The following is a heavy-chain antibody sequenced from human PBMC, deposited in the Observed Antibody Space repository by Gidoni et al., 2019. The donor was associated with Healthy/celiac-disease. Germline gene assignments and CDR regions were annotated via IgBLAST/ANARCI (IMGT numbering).Heavy chain of an antibody. CDR2: FDPEDGET. Sequence: QVQLVQSGAEVTKPGASVKVSCTVSGYTLTELSMHWVRQAPGKGLEWMGGFDPEDGETIYAQKFQGRVTMTEDTSTDTAYMELSSLRSEDKAVYYCATGVGATEAFDYWGQGTLVTVSS. CDR3: ATGVGATEAFDY. CDR1: GYTLTELS. J-gene: IGHJ4*02. V-gene: IGHV1-24*01. D-gene: IGHD1-26*01.